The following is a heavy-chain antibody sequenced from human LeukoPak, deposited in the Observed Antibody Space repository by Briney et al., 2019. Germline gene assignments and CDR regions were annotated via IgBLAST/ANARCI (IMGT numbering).Heavy chain of an antibody. CDR3: ARAQGDDVAGSTYYYYGMDV. D-gene: IGHD6-19*01. V-gene: IGHV3-30*04. CDR1: GFTFSSYA. CDR2: ISYDGSNK. Sequence: GGSLRLSCAASGFTFSSYAMHWVRQAPGKGLEWVAVISYDGSNKYYADSVKGRFTISRDNSKNTLYLQMNSLRAEDTAVYYCARAQGDDVAGSTYYYYGMDVWGQGTTVTVSS. J-gene: IGHJ6*02.